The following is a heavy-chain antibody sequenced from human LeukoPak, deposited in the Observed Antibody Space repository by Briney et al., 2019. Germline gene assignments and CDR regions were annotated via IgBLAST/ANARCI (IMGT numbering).Heavy chain of an antibody. V-gene: IGHV4-59*01. J-gene: IGHJ4*02. Sequence: SETLSLTCTVSDDSISDYYRGWIRQPPGKGLEWIGYFHNSGTSTYNPSLKSRVTISADTSKNQFSLKLNSLTTADTAVYYCTRGAGWLIDYWGQGILATVSS. CDR1: DDSISDYY. CDR2: FHNSGTS. D-gene: IGHD3-16*01. CDR3: TRGAGWLIDY.